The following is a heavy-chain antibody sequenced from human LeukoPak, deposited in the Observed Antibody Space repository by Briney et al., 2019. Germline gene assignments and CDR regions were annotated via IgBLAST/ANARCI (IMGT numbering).Heavy chain of an antibody. CDR3: AKGYCSSTNCKESFFDY. J-gene: IGHJ4*02. D-gene: IGHD2-2*01. V-gene: IGHV3-23*01. Sequence: PGGSLRLSRAASGFTFSSYAMNWVRQAPGKGLEWVSTISASGGSTYYFVKGRFTISRDNSKNTLYLQMNSPRAEDTAVYYCAKGYCSSTNCKESFFDYWGQGTLVTVSS. CDR2: ISASGGST. CDR1: GFTFSSYA.